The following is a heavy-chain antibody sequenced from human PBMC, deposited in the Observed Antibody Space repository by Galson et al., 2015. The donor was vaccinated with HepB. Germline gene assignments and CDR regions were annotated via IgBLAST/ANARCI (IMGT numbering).Heavy chain of an antibody. CDR3: ARGGYYYDSSGVYGFDY. D-gene: IGHD3-22*01. Sequence: SLRLSCAASGFTVSTNYVAWVRQAAGKGLEWVSVIYIGGSTYYVDSVRGRFTISRNNYKNTVDLQMNSLRAEDTAVYYCARGGYYYDSSGVYGFDYWGQGTQVTVSS. CDR2: IYIGGST. CDR1: GFTVSTNY. J-gene: IGHJ4*02. V-gene: IGHV3-53*01.